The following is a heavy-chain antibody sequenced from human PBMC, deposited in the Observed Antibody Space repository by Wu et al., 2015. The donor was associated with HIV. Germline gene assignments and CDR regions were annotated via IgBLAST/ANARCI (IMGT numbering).Heavy chain of an antibody. J-gene: IGHJ3*02. D-gene: IGHD2-21*01. Sequence: QVQLVQSGAEVKKPGASVKVSCQASGYTLTDYYIHWVRQAPGQGLEWMGWINPNSGGTNYAQKFQGRVTMTRDTSTSTVYMELSSLRSEDTAVYYCARDCGGDCNAFDIWGQGDKWSPSLQ. CDR2: INPNSGGT. V-gene: IGHV1-2*02. CDR1: GYTLTDYY. CDR3: ARDCGGDCNAFDI.